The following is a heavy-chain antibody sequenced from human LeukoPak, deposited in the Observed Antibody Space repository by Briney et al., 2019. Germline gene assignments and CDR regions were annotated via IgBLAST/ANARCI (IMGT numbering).Heavy chain of an antibody. V-gene: IGHV1-69*05. CDR3: ARGGYYYDSSGYRSLGYMDV. CDR1: GGTFSSYA. CDR2: IIPIFGTA. D-gene: IGHD3-22*01. J-gene: IGHJ6*03. Sequence: ASVKVSCKASGGTFSSYAISWVRQAPGQGLEWMGRIIPIFGTANYAQKFQGRVTITTDESTSTAYMELSSLGSEDTAVYYCARGGYYYDSSGYRSLGYMDVWGKGTTVTVSS.